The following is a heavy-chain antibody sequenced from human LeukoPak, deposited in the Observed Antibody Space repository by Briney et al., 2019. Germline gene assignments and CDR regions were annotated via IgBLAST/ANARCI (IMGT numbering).Heavy chain of an antibody. CDR1: GGSISSYY. V-gene: IGHV4-59*08. D-gene: IGHD3-22*01. J-gene: IGHJ4*02. Sequence: SETLSLTCTVSGGSISSYYWSWIRQPPGKGLEWMGYIYYGGSTNYKPSLRSRVTTSVATSKNQSSLKLSSVTAADTAVYYCARHSAYYYDSSGYSKPSSYFDYWGQGTLVTASS. CDR2: IYYGGST. CDR3: ARHSAYYYDSSGYSKPSSYFDY.